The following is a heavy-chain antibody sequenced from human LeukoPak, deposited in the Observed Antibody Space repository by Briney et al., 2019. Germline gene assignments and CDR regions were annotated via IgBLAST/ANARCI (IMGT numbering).Heavy chain of an antibody. CDR3: ARARYCSGGSCYFFDY. D-gene: IGHD2-15*01. J-gene: IGHJ4*02. Sequence: GGSLRLSYAASGFTVSSNYMSWVRQAPGKGLEWVSVIYSGGRTYYADSVKGRFTISRDNSKNTLYLQMNSLRAEDTAVYYCARARYCSGGSCYFFDYWGQGTLVTVSS. V-gene: IGHV3-53*01. CDR2: IYSGGRT. CDR1: GFTVSSNY.